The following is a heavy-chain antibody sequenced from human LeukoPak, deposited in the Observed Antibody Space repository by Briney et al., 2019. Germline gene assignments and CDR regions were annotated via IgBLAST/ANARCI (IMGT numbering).Heavy chain of an antibody. J-gene: IGHJ4*02. CDR2: ISSSGSTI. D-gene: IGHD5-18*01. CDR3: ARGLLSGYSYGYYFDY. V-gene: IGHV3-48*03. Sequence: GGSLRLSCAASGFTFSSYEMNWARQAPGRGLEWVSYISSSGSTIYYADSVKGRFTISRDNSKNTLYLQMNSLRAEDTAVYYCARGLLSGYSYGYYFDYWGQRTLVTVSS. CDR1: GFTFSSYE.